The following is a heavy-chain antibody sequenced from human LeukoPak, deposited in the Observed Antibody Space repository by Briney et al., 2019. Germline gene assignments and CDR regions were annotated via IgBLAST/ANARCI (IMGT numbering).Heavy chain of an antibody. CDR3: ESQVRLERRYYYYSMDV. D-gene: IGHD1-1*01. CDR1: GGSFSGYY. J-gene: IGHJ6*03. CDR2: IDHSGST. Sequence: PSETLSLTCAVYGGSFSGYYWSWIRQPPGKGLEWIGEIDHSGSTNYNPSLKSRVTISVDTSKNQFSLKLSSVTAADTAVYYCESQVRLERRYYYYSMDVWGKGTTVTVSS. V-gene: IGHV4-34*01.